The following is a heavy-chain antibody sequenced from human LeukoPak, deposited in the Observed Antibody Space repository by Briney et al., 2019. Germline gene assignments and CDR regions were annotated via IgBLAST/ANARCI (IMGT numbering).Heavy chain of an antibody. J-gene: IGHJ6*02. D-gene: IGHD3-10*01. CDR3: ARAATMVRGGYYYYGMDV. CDR1: GGSISSGSYY. Sequence: SETLSLTCTVSGGSISSGSYYWSWIRQPPGKGLEWIGYIYYSGSTNYNPSLKSRVTISVDTSKNQFSLKLSSVTAADTAVYYCARAATMVRGGYYYYGMDVWGQGTTVTVSS. V-gene: IGHV4-61*01. CDR2: IYYSGST.